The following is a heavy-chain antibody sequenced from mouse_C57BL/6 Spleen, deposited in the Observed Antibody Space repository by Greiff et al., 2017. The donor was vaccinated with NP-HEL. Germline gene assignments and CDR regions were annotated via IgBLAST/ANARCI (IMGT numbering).Heavy chain of an antibody. CDR1: GYSITSGYD. J-gene: IGHJ3*01. CDR2: ISYSGST. CDR3: ARDGGNTAWFAY. V-gene: IGHV3-1*01. Sequence: DVMLVESGPGMVKPSQSLSLTCTVTGYSITSGYDWHWIRHFPGNKLEWMGYISYSGSTNYNPSLKSRISITHDTSKNHFFLKLNSVTTEDTATYYCARDGGNTAWFAYWGQGTLVTVSA. D-gene: IGHD2-1*01.